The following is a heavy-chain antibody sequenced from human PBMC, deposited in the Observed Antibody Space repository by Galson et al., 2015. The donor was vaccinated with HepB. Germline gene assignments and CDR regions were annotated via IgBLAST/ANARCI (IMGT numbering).Heavy chain of an antibody. J-gene: IGHJ4*02. V-gene: IGHV5-51*01. Sequence: QSGAEVKKPGESLKISCKGSGYSFTSYWIGWVRQMPGKGLEWMGIIYPGDSDTRYSPSFQGQVTISADKSISTAYLQWSSLKASDTAMYYCARQFFDPIAAAGNFDYWGQGTLVTVSS. CDR3: ARQFFDPIAAAGNFDY. CDR2: IYPGDSDT. D-gene: IGHD6-13*01. CDR1: GYSFTSYW.